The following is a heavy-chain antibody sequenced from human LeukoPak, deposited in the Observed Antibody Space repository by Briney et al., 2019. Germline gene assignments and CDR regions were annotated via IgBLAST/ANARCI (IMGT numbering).Heavy chain of an antibody. CDR2: IYYSGST. Sequence: PSETLSLTCSVSGASINSRIYYWSWIRQPPGKGLEWIGYIYYSGSTNYNPSLKSRVTISVDTSRNQFSLKLSSVTAADTAVYYCAGSSNSGAFDIWGQGTMVTVSS. CDR3: AGSSNSGAFDI. J-gene: IGHJ3*02. D-gene: IGHD4-23*01. CDR1: GASINSRIYY. V-gene: IGHV4-61*01.